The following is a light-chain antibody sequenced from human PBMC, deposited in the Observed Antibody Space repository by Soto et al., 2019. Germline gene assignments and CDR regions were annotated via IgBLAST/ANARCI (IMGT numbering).Light chain of an antibody. CDR2: WAS. CDR3: QQYYSTPRT. V-gene: IGKV4-1*01. CDR1: QSVLYSSNNKNY. Sequence: DILMTHSPDSLAVSLGERATINCKSSQSVLYSSNNKNYLAWYQQKPGQPPKLLIYWASTRESGVPDRFSGSGSGTDFTLTISILQAEDVAVYYCQQYYSTPRTFGQGTKVEIK. J-gene: IGKJ1*01.